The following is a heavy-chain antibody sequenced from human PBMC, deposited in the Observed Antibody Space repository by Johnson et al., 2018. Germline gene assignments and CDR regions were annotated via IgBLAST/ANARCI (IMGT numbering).Heavy chain of an antibody. CDR2: ISYDGTNK. J-gene: IGHJ1*01. CDR1: GFPFNAYG. CDR3: AKAGTTIVRDAEYFQH. D-gene: IGHD4-17*01. V-gene: IGHV3-30*18. Sequence: QVQLVESGGGVVQPGRSLRLSCAASGFPFNAYGMHWVRQAPGKGLEWVAVISYDGTNKYYVAPVKGRFTISRDNSKNKLYLQMNRLRAEDTAVYYCAKAGTTIVRDAEYFQHWGQGALVTVSA.